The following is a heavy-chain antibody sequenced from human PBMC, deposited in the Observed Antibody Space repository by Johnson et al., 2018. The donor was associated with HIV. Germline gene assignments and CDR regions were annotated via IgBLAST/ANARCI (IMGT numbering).Heavy chain of an antibody. CDR1: GFTFSSYA. D-gene: IGHD1-20*01. Sequence: QVQLVESGGGVVQPGRSLRLSCAASGFTFSSYAMHWVRQAPGKGLEWVAVISYDGSNKYYADSVKGRFTISRDNSKNTLYLQMNSLRAEDTAVYYCARLTYNFNSRLGAFDIWGQGTVVTVSS. J-gene: IGHJ3*02. CDR3: ARLTYNFNSRLGAFDI. V-gene: IGHV3-30*04. CDR2: ISYDGSNK.